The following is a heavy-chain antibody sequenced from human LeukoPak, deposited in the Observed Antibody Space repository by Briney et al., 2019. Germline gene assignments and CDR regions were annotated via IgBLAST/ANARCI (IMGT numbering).Heavy chain of an antibody. CDR3: ARNSYGYNPYYYYYMDV. J-gene: IGHJ6*03. V-gene: IGHV4-4*07. D-gene: IGHD5-18*01. Sequence: PSETLSLTCTVSGGSISSYYWSWIRQPAGKGLEWIGRIYTSGSTNYNPSLKSRVTMSVDTSKNQFSLKLSSVTAADTAMYYCARNSYGYNPYYYYYMDVWGKGTTVTISS. CDR1: GGSISSYY. CDR2: IYTSGST.